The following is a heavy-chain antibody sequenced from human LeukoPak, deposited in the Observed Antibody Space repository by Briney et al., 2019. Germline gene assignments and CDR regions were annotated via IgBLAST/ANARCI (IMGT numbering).Heavy chain of an antibody. Sequence: GGSLRLSCTASGFTFSDYWMTWVRQAPGKGLEWVAIIKQDGSEKDYVDSVTGRFTISRDNAKNSLYLQMNSLRVEATAVYYCARDTSAWRYGMDVWGQGTTVTVSS. D-gene: IGHD6-19*01. V-gene: IGHV3-7*01. J-gene: IGHJ6*02. CDR1: GFTFSDYW. CDR3: ARDTSAWRYGMDV. CDR2: IKQDGSEK.